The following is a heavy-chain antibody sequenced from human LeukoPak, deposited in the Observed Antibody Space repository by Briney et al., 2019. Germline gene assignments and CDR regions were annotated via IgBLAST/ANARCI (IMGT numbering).Heavy chain of an antibody. CDR2: ISYDGSNK. D-gene: IGHD3-16*01. Sequence: PGRSLRLSCAASGFTFSSYGMHWVRQAPGKGLEWVAVISYDGSNKYYADSVKGRFTISRDNSKNTLYLQMNSLRAEDTAVYYCAKDRGLGIGTGPFDYWGQGTLVTVSS. V-gene: IGHV3-30*18. J-gene: IGHJ4*02. CDR1: GFTFSSYG. CDR3: AKDRGLGIGTGPFDY.